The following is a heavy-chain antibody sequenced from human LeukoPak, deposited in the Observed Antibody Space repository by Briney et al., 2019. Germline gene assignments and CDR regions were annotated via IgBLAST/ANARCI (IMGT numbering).Heavy chain of an antibody. D-gene: IGHD2-2*01. CDR3: VKGRIYCCYPSLDY. CDR1: GFPFSTYN. Sequence: GGSLRLSCAASGFPFSTYNMNWVRQAPGKGLEWVSSISSSSSYIYYADSVRGRFTISRDNARNSLNLQMNSLRAEDTAVYYCVKGRIYCCYPSLDYWGQGTLVTVSS. V-gene: IGHV3-21*01. CDR2: ISSSSSYI. J-gene: IGHJ4*02.